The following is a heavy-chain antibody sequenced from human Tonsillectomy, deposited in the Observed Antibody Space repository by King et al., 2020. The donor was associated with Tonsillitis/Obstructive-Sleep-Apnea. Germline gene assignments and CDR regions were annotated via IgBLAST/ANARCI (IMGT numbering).Heavy chain of an antibody. D-gene: IGHD6-6*01. Sequence: VQLVESGAEVKKPGESLKISCKGSGYSFTSYWIGWVRQMPGKGLEWMGIIYPGDSNTRYSPSFQGQGTISADKSITTAYLQWSSLKASDTAIYYWARQTGTGYSSSPFDLWGQGTLVSVSS. CDR2: IYPGDSNT. CDR1: GYSFTSYW. CDR3: ARQTGTGYSSSPFDL. J-gene: IGHJ5*02. V-gene: IGHV5-51*01.